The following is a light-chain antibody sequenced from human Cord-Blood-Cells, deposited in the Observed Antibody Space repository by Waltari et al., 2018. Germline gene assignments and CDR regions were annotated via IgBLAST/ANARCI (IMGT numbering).Light chain of an antibody. V-gene: IGLV2-23*01. CDR1: SSDVGSYNP. CDR2: DGS. J-gene: IGLJ1*01. CDR3: CSYAGSSLPYV. Sequence: QSALTQPASVSGSPEQSITISCTGTSSDVGSYNPVSWYQQHPGKAPKLMIYDGSKRPSGVSNRFSGSKSGNTASLTISGLQAEDEADYYCCSYAGSSLPYVFGTGTKVTVL.